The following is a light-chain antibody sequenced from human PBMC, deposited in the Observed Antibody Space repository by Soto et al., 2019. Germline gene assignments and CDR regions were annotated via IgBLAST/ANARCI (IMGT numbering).Light chain of an antibody. CDR2: GAS. Sequence: EVVLTQSPDTLSLSPGXTATLSCRASQSLRPTYVAWYQQKPGQAPRLLIYGASFRATDIPNRFSGRGSGTDFTLSISRLEPEDFAVHYCQQYVTAPRTFGQGTKVDIK. CDR3: QQYVTAPRT. J-gene: IGKJ1*01. CDR1: QSLRPTY. V-gene: IGKV3-20*01.